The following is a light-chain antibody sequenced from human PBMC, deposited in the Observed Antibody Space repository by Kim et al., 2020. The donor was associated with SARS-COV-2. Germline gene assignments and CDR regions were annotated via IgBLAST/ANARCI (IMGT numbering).Light chain of an antibody. CDR1: QSIGTW. CDR2: AAS. CDR3: QQYSSYLT. V-gene: IGKV1-5*03. J-gene: IGKJ1*01. Sequence: DIQMTQSPSTLSASVGDRVTITCRVSQSIGTWLAWYQQKSGRAPKLLISAASVLESGVPSRFSGSGSGTEFTLTISSLQPDDFATYYCQQYSSYLTFGQGTKVDI.